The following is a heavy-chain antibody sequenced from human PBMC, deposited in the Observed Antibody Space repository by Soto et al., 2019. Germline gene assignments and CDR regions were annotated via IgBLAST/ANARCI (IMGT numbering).Heavy chain of an antibody. J-gene: IGHJ6*02. Sequence: SVKVSCKASGGTFTSYAISWVRQAPGQGLEWMGGIIPIFGTANYAQKFQGRVTITADESTSTAYMELSSLRSEDTAVYYCAGGWLHYYYYYGMDVWGQGTTVTVSS. V-gene: IGHV1-69*13. D-gene: IGHD2-15*01. CDR3: AGGWLHYYYYYGMDV. CDR2: IIPIFGTA. CDR1: GGTFTSYA.